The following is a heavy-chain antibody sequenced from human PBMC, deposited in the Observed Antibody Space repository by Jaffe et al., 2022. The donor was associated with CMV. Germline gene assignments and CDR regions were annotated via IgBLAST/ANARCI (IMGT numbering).Heavy chain of an antibody. Sequence: QVQLVESGGGVVQPGTSLRLSCAASGFTFSTYGMHWVRQAPGKGLEWVAVLSFDGVYKYYADSVKGRFTISRDNSKNTLYLQMSSLRAEDTAVYYCAKDLGSGWSSNQYYGMDVWGQGTTVTVSS. D-gene: IGHD6-19*01. V-gene: IGHV3-30*18. CDR2: LSFDGVYK. J-gene: IGHJ6*02. CDR3: AKDLGSGWSSNQYYGMDV. CDR1: GFTFSTYG.